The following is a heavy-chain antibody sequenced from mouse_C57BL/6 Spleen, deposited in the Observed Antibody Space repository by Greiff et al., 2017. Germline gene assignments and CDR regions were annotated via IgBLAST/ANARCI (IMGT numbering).Heavy chain of an antibody. Sequence: EVQGVESGGGLVKPGGSLKLSCAASGFTFSDYGMHWVRQAPEKGLEWVAYISSGSSTIYYADTVKGRFTISRDNAKNTLFLQMTSLRSEDTAMYYCARSEIYYYGSSYDYYAMDYWGQGTSVTVSS. D-gene: IGHD1-1*01. V-gene: IGHV5-17*01. CDR3: ARSEIYYYGSSYDYYAMDY. J-gene: IGHJ4*01. CDR2: ISSGSSTI. CDR1: GFTFSDYG.